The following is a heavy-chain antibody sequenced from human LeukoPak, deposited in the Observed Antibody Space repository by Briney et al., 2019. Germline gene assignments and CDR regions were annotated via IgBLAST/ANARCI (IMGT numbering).Heavy chain of an antibody. J-gene: IGHJ3*02. CDR2: VYYSGNT. CDR3: ARVTAADDAFDI. Sequence: SETLSLTCSVSGGSISTGSYYWVWIRQPPGKGLEWIGSVYYSGNTYYSPSLKSRVTMSLDTSKNQFSLKLTSVTAADTAVYYCARVTAADDAFDIWGQGTMVTVSS. CDR1: GGSISTGSYY. D-gene: IGHD6-13*01. V-gene: IGHV4-39*07.